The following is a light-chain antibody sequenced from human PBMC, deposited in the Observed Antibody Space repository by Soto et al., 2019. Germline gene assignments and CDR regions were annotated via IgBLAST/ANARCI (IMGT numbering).Light chain of an antibody. CDR2: DAS. V-gene: IGKV3-11*01. CDR3: QQRSTPLT. Sequence: EIVLTQSPANLSLSPGERATLSCRASQSVSSYLAWYQQKPGQAPRLLIYDASSRATGIPARFSGSGSGTDFTLTISSLEPEDFAVYYCQQRSTPLTFGGGTKVEIK. CDR1: QSVSSY. J-gene: IGKJ4*01.